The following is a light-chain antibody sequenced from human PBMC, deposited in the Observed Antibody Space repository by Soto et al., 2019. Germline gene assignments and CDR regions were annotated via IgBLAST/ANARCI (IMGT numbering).Light chain of an antibody. CDR2: GAS. J-gene: IGKJ2*01. Sequence: EIVMTQSPATLSLSPGERAALSCRASQSINSELAWYQQKPGQPPRLLIYGASTRATGVPARFTGSKSGSEFTLTSSGLQSEDFAVYYCQQGHNWPLTFGQGTRLEI. CDR1: QSINSE. CDR3: QQGHNWPLT. V-gene: IGKV3-15*01.